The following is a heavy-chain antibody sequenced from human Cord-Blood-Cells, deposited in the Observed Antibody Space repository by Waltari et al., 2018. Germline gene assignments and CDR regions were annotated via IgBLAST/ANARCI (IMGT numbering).Heavy chain of an antibody. J-gene: IGHJ4*02. CDR1: GYRFTSSW. CDR2: IYPGDSDT. D-gene: IGHD5-12*01. CDR3: ARRRDGYNYYFDY. V-gene: IGHV5-51*01. Sequence: EVQLVQSGAEVKKPGESLKISCKGSGYRFTSSWIGWGRQMPGKGLEGRGIIYPGDSDTRYSPSFQGQVTISADRSISTAYLQWSSLKASDTAMYYCARRRDGYNYYFDYWGQGTLVTVSS.